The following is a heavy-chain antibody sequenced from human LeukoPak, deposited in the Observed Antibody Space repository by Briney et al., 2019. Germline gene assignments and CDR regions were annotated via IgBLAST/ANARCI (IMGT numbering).Heavy chain of an antibody. D-gene: IGHD3-16*02. Sequence: RASVKVSCKASGYTFTNYDINWVRQATGQGLEWMGWMNPNSGNTGYAQKFQGRVTITRDTSISTAYMDLSSLRSEDTAVYYCARALSPWGSYRYPLSYWGQGTLVTVSS. CDR3: ARALSPWGSYRYPLSY. J-gene: IGHJ4*02. CDR2: MNPNSGNT. CDR1: GYTFTNYD. V-gene: IGHV1-8*03.